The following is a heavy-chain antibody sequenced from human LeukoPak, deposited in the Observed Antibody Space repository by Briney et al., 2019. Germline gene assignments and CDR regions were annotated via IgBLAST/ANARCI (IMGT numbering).Heavy chain of an antibody. V-gene: IGHV3-23*01. J-gene: IGHJ4*02. CDR1: GFTFSDYA. CDR3: TKGGYSRWYYFDY. CDR2: ISGSDGGT. D-gene: IGHD6-13*01. Sequence: PGGSLRLSCVASGFTFSDYAMSWVRQAPGKGLEWVSRISGSDGGTYYADSVKGRFTISRDSSKNTVYLQMNSLRAEDTAVYYCTKGGYSRWYYFDYWGQGTLVTVSS.